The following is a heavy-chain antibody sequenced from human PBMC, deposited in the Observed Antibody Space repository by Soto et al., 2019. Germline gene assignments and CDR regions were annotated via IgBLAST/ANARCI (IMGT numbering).Heavy chain of an antibody. Sequence: QITLKESGPTLVKPTQTLTLTCTFSGFSLSTSGVGVRWIRQPPGKALDWLALIYWDDDKRYRPSLKSRLTITNDTSKHQVVLTMANMYPVDTATYYCARIPHYCCGDRCDVGAVDCWGQGRMVAVAS. J-gene: IGHJ3*01. V-gene: IGHV2-5*02. CDR1: GFSLSTSGVG. CDR3: ARIPHYCCGDRCDVGAVDC. D-gene: IGHD2-15*01. CDR2: IYWDDDK.